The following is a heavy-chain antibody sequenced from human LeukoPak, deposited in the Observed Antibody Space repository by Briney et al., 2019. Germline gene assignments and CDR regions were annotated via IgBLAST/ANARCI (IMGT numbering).Heavy chain of an antibody. J-gene: IGHJ6*02. V-gene: IGHV1-18*01. CDR2: ISAYNGNT. CDR3: ASVYCSGGSCYYYYGMDV. Sequence: ASVKVSCKASGYTFTSYGVSWVRQAPGQGLEWMGWISAYNGNTNYAQKLQGRVTMTTDTSTSTAYMELRSLRSDDTAVYYCASVYCSGGSCYYYYGMDVWGQGTTVTVSS. CDR1: GYTFTSYG. D-gene: IGHD2-15*01.